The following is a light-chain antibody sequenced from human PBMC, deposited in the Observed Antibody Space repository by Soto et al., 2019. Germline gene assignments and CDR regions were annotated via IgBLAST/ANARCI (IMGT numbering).Light chain of an antibody. J-gene: IGLJ1*01. CDR3: SSYTGGNPSYV. V-gene: IGLV2-8*01. CDR2: EVT. CDR1: RRDVCGYDY. Sequence: QSALTQPPAASGSPGQSVTISCTGTRRDVCGYDYVSCYQQHPGKAPKLMIYEVTIRPSGVSDRFSGSKSGNTASLTVSGLQAEDEADYYCSSYTGGNPSYVFGTGTKVTVL.